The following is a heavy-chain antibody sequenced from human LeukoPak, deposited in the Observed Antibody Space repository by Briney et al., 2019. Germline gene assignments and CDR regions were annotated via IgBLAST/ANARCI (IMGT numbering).Heavy chain of an antibody. V-gene: IGHV3-48*01. CDR2: ISSSSSTI. D-gene: IGHD3-22*01. J-gene: IGHJ4*02. CDR3: ARTSYYDSSGYSSGYFDY. CDR1: GFTFSSYS. Sequence: PGGSLRLSCAASGFTFSSYSMNWVRQAPGKGLEWVSYISSSSSTIYYADSVKGRFTISRDNSKNTLYLQMNSLRAEDTAVYYCARTSYYDSSGYSSGYFDYWGQGTLVTVSS.